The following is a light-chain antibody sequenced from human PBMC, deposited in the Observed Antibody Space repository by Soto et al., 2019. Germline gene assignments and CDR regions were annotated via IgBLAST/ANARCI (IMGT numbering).Light chain of an antibody. CDR3: QQRSNWPPVYT. Sequence: EVVLTQSPATLSFSPGEKDTLSCRASQSVTSYLAWYQQKPGQAPRLLIYAASNRATGIPARFSGSGSGTDFTLTISSLEPEDFAVYYCQQRSNWPPVYTFGQGTK. CDR2: AAS. CDR1: QSVTSY. J-gene: IGKJ2*01. V-gene: IGKV3-11*01.